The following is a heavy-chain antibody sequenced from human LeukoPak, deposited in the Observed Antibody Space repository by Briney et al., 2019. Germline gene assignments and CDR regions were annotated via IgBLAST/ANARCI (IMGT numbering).Heavy chain of an antibody. Sequence: PSETLSLTCAVYGGSFSGYYWSWIRQPPGKGPEWIGEINHSGSTNYNPSLKSRVTISVDTSKNQFSLKLSSVTAADTAVYYCARVDYYDSSGYYDYWGQGTLVTVSS. V-gene: IGHV4-34*01. D-gene: IGHD3-22*01. CDR3: ARVDYYDSSGYYDY. CDR1: GGSFSGYY. CDR2: INHSGST. J-gene: IGHJ4*02.